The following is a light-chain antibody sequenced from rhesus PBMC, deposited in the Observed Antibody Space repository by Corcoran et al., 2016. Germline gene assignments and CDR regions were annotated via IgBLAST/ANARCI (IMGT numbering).Light chain of an antibody. CDR1: QGISNY. J-gene: IGKJ2*01. Sequence: DIQMTQSPSSLSASVGDKVTITCRASQGISNYLVWYQQKPGKAPKPLIYYASYLPRGVPSRFRGSGSGTDFLLTISSLQPEDFATYYCQQHVSSPYSFGQGTKVEIK. CDR3: QQHVSSPYS. CDR2: YAS. V-gene: IGKV1S14*01.